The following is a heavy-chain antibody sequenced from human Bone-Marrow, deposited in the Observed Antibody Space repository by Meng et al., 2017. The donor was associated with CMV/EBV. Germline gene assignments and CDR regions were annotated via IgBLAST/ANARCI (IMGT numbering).Heavy chain of an antibody. Sequence: SLKISCAASGFNFEDYTMHWVRQSPGKGLEWVSGITRNSGSIGYADSVKGRFTISRDNAKNSLYLQMNSLRTEDTAFYFCAKDMVLYGDLFSHYYGMDVWGQGITVTVSS. V-gene: IGHV3-9*01. CDR3: AKDMVLYGDLFSHYYGMDV. CDR2: ITRNSGSI. J-gene: IGHJ6*02. D-gene: IGHD4-17*01. CDR1: GFNFEDYT.